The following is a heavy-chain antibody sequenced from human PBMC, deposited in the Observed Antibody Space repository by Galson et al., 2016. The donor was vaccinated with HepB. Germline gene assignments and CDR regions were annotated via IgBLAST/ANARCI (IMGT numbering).Heavy chain of an antibody. V-gene: IGHV3-23*01. J-gene: IGHJ4*02. Sequence: SLRLSCAASGFTFSSYGMTWVRQAPRKGLEWVAAISTSGGSTDYADSVSGRFTISRDNSKNMLYLQMNSLRAEDSALYYCAKGTTRLGDNWGQGILVTVSS. CDR1: GFTFSSYG. CDR2: ISTSGGST. CDR3: AKGTTRLGDN. D-gene: IGHD4-11*01.